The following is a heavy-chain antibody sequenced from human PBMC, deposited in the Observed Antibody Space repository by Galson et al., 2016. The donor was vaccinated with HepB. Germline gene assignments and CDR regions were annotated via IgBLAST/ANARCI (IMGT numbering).Heavy chain of an antibody. Sequence: SLRLSCAASGFTFSSYVMYWVRQAPGKGLDYVSAISSNGGTTYYADSVKGRFTISRDNSKNTLYLQMSSLRAEDTAVYYCVKMYTKYAYYSYGMDVWGQGTTVTVSS. CDR1: GFTFSSYV. J-gene: IGHJ6*02. CDR2: ISSNGGTT. CDR3: VKMYTKYAYYSYGMDV. D-gene: IGHD1-1*01. V-gene: IGHV3-64D*06.